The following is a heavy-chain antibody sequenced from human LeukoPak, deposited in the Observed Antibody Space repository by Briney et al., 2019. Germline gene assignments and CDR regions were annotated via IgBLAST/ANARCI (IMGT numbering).Heavy chain of an antibody. CDR3: AKSRSCIAARLAGFDY. V-gene: IGHV3-23*01. CDR1: GFTFSSYA. Sequence: GGSLSLSCAASGFTFSSYAMSWVRQAPGKGLEWVSAISGSGGSTYYADSVKGRFTISRDNSKNTLYLQMNSLRAEDTAVYYCAKSRSCIAARLAGFDYWGQGTLVTVSS. CDR2: ISGSGGST. D-gene: IGHD6-6*01. J-gene: IGHJ4*02.